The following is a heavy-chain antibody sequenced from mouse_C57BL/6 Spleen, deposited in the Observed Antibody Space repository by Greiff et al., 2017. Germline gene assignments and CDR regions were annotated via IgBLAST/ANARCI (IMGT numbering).Heavy chain of an antibody. CDR1: GFSFNTYA. Sequence: DVKLVESGGGLVQPKGSLKLSCAASGFSFNTYAMNWVRQAPGKGLEWVARIRSKSNNYATYYADSVKDRFTIARDDSESRLYLQMNNLKTEDTAMYYCVRRGYGSSYGYAMDYWGQGTSVTVSS. D-gene: IGHD1-1*01. V-gene: IGHV10-1*01. CDR2: IRSKSNNYAT. J-gene: IGHJ4*01. CDR3: VRRGYGSSYGYAMDY.